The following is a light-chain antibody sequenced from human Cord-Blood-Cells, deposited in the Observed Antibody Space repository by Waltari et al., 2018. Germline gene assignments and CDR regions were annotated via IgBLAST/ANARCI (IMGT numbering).Light chain of an antibody. CDR2: DVS. Sequence: QSALTQPRSVSGSPGQSVTISCTGTSSDVGGYNYVSWYQQHPGEAPKLMIYDVSKPPSGVPGRFSGSRSGNTASLTISGLQAEDEADYDCCSYAGSYTCEVFGGGTKLTGL. CDR3: CSYAGSYTCEV. CDR1: SSDVGGYNY. V-gene: IGLV2-11*01. J-gene: IGLJ3*02.